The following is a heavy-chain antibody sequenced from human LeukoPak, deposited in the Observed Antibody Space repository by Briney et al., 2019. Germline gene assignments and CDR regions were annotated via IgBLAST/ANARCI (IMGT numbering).Heavy chain of an antibody. CDR1: GFTFSSYS. CDR2: ISSGSSYI. J-gene: IGHJ4*02. CDR3: ARDQRGYSGYEIDY. V-gene: IGHV3-21*01. D-gene: IGHD5-12*01. Sequence: GGSLRLSCAASGFTFSSYSMNWVRQAPGKGLEWVSSISSGSSYIYYADSVKGRFTISRDNAKNSLYLQMNSLRAEDTAAYYCARDQRGYSGYEIDYWGQGTLVTVSS.